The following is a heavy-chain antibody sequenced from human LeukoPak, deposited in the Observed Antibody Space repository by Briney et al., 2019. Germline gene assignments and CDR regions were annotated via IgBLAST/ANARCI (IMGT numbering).Heavy chain of an antibody. CDR3: ARRATLRYFDWLGKNAFDI. CDR1: GGSISSSSYY. J-gene: IGHJ3*02. V-gene: IGHV4-39*07. D-gene: IGHD3-9*01. Sequence: SETLSLTCTVSGGSISSSSYYWGWIRQPPGTGLEWIGSIYYSGSTNYNPSLKSRVTISVDTSKNQFSLKRSSVTAADTAVYYCARRATLRYFDWLGKNAFDIWGQGTMVTVSS. CDR2: IYYSGST.